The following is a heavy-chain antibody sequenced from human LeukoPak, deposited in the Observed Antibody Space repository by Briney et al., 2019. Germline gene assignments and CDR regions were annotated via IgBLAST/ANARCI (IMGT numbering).Heavy chain of an antibody. CDR2: ISSSSSYI. CDR1: GFTFSSYS. J-gene: IGHJ3*02. V-gene: IGHV3-21*01. Sequence: GGSLRLSCAASGFTFSSYSMNWVRQAPGKGLEWVSSISSSSSYIYYADSVKGRFTISRDNAKNSLYLQMNSLRAEDTAVYYCARDRTYDSSGYGPSLDAFDIWGQGTMVTASS. D-gene: IGHD3-22*01. CDR3: ARDRTYDSSGYGPSLDAFDI.